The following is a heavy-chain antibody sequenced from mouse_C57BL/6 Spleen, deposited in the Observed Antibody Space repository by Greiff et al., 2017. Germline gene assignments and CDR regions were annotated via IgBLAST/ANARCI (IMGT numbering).Heavy chain of an antibody. Sequence: EVMLVESGGGLVKPGGSLKLSCAASGFTFSSYAMSWVRQTPEKRLEWVATISDGGSYTYYPDNVKGRFTISRDNAKNNLYLQMSHLKSEDTAMYYCARRTVVARWYFDVWGTGTTVTVSS. V-gene: IGHV5-4*03. J-gene: IGHJ1*03. D-gene: IGHD1-1*01. CDR2: ISDGGSYT. CDR1: GFTFSSYA. CDR3: ARRTVVARWYFDV.